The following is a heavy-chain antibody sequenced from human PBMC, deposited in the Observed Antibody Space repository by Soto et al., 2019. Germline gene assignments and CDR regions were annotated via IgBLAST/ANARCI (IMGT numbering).Heavy chain of an antibody. D-gene: IGHD6-6*01. CDR2: ISAYNGNT. CDR3: ARDTYSSSFSSDPELDY. J-gene: IGHJ4*02. CDR1: GYTFTSYG. Sequence: QVQLVQSGAEVKKPGASVKVSCKASGYTFTSYGISWVRQDPGQGLEWMGWISAYNGNTNYAQKLQGRVTMTTDTATSTAYMERRSLRSDDTAVYYCARDTYSSSFSSDPELDYWGQGTLVTVSS. V-gene: IGHV1-18*01.